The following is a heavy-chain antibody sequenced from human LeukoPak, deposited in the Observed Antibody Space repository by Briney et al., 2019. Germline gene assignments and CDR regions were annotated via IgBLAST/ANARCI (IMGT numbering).Heavy chain of an antibody. J-gene: IGHJ3*02. CDR1: GFTFSSYW. D-gene: IGHD3-3*01. CDR3: ARGITIFGVVNDAFDI. V-gene: IGHV3-74*01. CDR2: VDSDGSST. Sequence: PGGSLRLSCAASGFTFSSYWMHWVRQAPAKGLVWVSRVDSDGSSTTYAGSVKGRFTISRDNAKSTLYLQMNSLRAEDTAVYYCARGITIFGVVNDAFDIWGQGTMVTVSS.